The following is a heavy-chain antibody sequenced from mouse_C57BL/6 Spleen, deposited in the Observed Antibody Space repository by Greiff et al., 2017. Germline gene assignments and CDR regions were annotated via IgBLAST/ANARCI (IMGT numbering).Heavy chain of an antibody. CDR3: ARCDYDRDWYFDV. CDR1: GYTFTSYG. Sequence: VQLQQSGAELARPGASVKLSCKASGYTFTSYGISWVKQRPGQGLEWIGEIYPRSGNTYYNEKFKGKATLTADKSSSTAYMELRSLTSEDSAVYFCARCDYDRDWYFDVWGTGTTVTVSS. D-gene: IGHD2-4*01. J-gene: IGHJ1*03. V-gene: IGHV1-81*01. CDR2: IYPRSGNT.